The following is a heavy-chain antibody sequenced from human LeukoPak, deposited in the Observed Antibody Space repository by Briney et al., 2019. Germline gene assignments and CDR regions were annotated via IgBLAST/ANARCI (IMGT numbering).Heavy chain of an antibody. J-gene: IGHJ4*02. CDR3: ARARGIRYYDSSGSFDY. D-gene: IGHD3-22*01. Sequence: SETLSLTCTVSGGSISSSSYYWGWIRQPPGQGLEGIGSIYYSGSTYYHPALKSRVTISVDTSKNQFSLKLSSVTAADTAVYYCARARGIRYYDSSGSFDYWGQGTLVTVSS. CDR2: IYYSGST. CDR1: GGSISSSSYY. V-gene: IGHV4-39*01.